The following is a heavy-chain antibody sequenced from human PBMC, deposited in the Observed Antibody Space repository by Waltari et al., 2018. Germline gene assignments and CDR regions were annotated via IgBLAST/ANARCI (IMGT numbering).Heavy chain of an antibody. V-gene: IGHV4-4*07. CDR1: GGSISSYY. Sequence: QVQLQESGPGLVKPSETLSLTCTVSGGSISSYYWSWIRQPAGKGLEWLGRIYTSGITNYNPSLKSRVTMSVDTSKNQFSLKLSSVTAADTAVYYCAVYSSSWSRDAFDIWGQGTMVTVSS. CDR2: IYTSGIT. CDR3: AVYSSSWSRDAFDI. D-gene: IGHD6-13*01. J-gene: IGHJ3*02.